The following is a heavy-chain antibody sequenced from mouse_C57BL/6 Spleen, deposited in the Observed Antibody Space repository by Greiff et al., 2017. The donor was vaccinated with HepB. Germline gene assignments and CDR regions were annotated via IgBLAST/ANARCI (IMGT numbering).Heavy chain of an antibody. CDR1: GFTFSSYA. D-gene: IGHD1-1*01. V-gene: IGHV5-4*01. CDR2: ISDGGSYT. CDR3: ARDRDYYGSCHFDY. Sequence: EVQLVESGGGLVKPGGSLKLSCAASGFTFSSYAMSWVRQTPEKRLEWVATISDGGSYTYYPDNVKGRFTISRDNAKNKLYLQMSHLKSEDTAMYYCARDRDYYGSCHFDYWGQGTTLTVSS. J-gene: IGHJ2*01.